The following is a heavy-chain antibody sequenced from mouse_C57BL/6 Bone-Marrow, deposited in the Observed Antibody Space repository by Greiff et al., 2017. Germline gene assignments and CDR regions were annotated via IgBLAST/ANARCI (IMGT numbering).Heavy chain of an antibody. J-gene: IGHJ2*01. CDR1: GFNIKDDY. CDR3: ATGDGNYFDF. CDR2: IDPEIGDT. D-gene: IGHD2-1*01. V-gene: IGHV14-4*01. Sequence: VQLQQSGAELVRPGASVKLSCTASGFNIKDDYINWVKQRPEQGLEWIGWIDPEIGDTEYASKFQGKATITSDTSSNTAYLQLSSLTSEDTAVYCCATGDGNYFDFWGQGTPLTVAS.